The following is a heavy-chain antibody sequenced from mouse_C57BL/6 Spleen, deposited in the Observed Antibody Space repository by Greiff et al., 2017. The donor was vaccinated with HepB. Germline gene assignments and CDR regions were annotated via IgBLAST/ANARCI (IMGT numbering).Heavy chain of an antibody. CDR2: INPSNGGT. D-gene: IGHD1-1*01. Sequence: QVQLQQPGTELVKPGASVKLSCKASGYTFTSYWMHWVKQRPGQGLEWIGNINPSNGGTNYNEKFKSKATLTVDKSSSTAYMQLSSLTSEDSAVYYCAKGGLYYYGSSYGGDYWGQGTSVTVSS. J-gene: IGHJ4*01. V-gene: IGHV1-53*01. CDR1: GYTFTSYW. CDR3: AKGGLYYYGSSYGGDY.